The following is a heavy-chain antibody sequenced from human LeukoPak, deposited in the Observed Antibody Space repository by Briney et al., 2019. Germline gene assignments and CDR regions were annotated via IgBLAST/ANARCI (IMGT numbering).Heavy chain of an antibody. V-gene: IGHV4-34*01. J-gene: IGHJ4*02. D-gene: IGHD1-26*01. CDR1: GGSFSGYY. CDR3: ARASTDSGSSPFDY. Sequence: PSETLSLTCAVYGGSFSGYYWSWIRQPPGKGLEWIGEINHSGSTNYNPSLKSRVTISVDTSKNQFSLKLSSVTAADTAVYYCARASTDSGSSPFDYWGQGTLVTVSS. CDR2: INHSGST.